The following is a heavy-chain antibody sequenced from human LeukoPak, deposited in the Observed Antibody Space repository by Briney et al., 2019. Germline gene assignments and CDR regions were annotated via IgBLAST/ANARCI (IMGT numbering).Heavy chain of an antibody. Sequence: PGGSLRLSCAASGFTVSSNYMSWVCQAPGKGLEWVSIIYNGGSTFYADSVKGRFTISRDNSKSTLYLQMNSLRAEDTAVYYCARTGGSDDSTGYLDYWGQGTQVTVSS. J-gene: IGHJ4*02. D-gene: IGHD3-22*01. V-gene: IGHV3-66*01. CDR2: IYNGGST. CDR3: ARTGGSDDSTGYLDY. CDR1: GFTVSSNY.